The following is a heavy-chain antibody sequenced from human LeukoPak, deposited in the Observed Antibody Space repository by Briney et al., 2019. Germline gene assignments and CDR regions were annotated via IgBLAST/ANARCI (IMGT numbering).Heavy chain of an antibody. Sequence: PSETLSLTCTVSGGSISSYYWSWIRQPPGKGLEWIGYIYYSGSTNYNPSLKSRVTISVDASKNQFSLKLSSVTAADTAVYYCASLLWFGETAYFDYWGQGTLVTVSP. D-gene: IGHD3-10*01. V-gene: IGHV4-59*01. CDR3: ASLLWFGETAYFDY. CDR2: IYYSGST. J-gene: IGHJ4*02. CDR1: GGSISSYY.